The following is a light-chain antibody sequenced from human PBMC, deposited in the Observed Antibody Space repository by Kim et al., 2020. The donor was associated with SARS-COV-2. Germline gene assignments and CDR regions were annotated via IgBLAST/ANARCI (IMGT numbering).Light chain of an antibody. CDR2: SNN. J-gene: IGLJ3*02. CDR3: ATWDDSFWV. V-gene: IGLV1-44*01. Sequence: ELTQPPSASGTPGQRVTISCSGSSSNIGSNTVNWYQQLPGTAPKLLIYSNNQRPSGVPDRFSGSKSGTSASLAISGLQSEDEADYYCATWDDSFWVFG. CDR1: SSNIGSNT.